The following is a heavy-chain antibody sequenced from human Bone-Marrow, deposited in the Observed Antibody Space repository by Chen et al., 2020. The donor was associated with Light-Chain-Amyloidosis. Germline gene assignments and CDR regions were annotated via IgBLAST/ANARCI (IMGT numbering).Heavy chain of an antibody. V-gene: IGHV3-9*01. CDR3: TQDGVTGGDDF. J-gene: IGHJ4*02. CDR2: FDYNSGRK. D-gene: IGHD2-21*02. Sequence: EVQMVESGGGLVQPGRSLRLSCVTSGFTYKKWAIHWVRQAPGKGLEWVSVFDYNSGRKDYADSVRGRFTVSSDSSKNSLFLEMNSLRVEDTALYYCTQDGVTGGDDFWGPGTMVTVSS. CDR1: GFTYKKWA.